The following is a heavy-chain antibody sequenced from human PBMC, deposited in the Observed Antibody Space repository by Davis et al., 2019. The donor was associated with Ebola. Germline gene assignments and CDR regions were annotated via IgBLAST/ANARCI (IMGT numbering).Heavy chain of an antibody. Sequence: GESLKISCAVSGFTFSSYWMSWVRQAPGKGLEWVANIKQDGSEIHYVDSVKGRFTISRDNTKNSLYLQMNSLRVEDTGVYYCTRFSRGDLENYWGQGTLVTVSS. CDR1: GFTFSSYW. J-gene: IGHJ4*02. V-gene: IGHV3-7*01. CDR3: TRFSRGDLENY. CDR2: IKQDGSEI. D-gene: IGHD1-1*01.